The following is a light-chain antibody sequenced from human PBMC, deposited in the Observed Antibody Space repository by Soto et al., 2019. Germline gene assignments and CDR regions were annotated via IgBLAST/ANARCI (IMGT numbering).Light chain of an antibody. V-gene: IGKV3-20*01. CDR2: GAS. Sequence: EIVLTQSPGTLSLSPGERATLSCRASQSVSSSYLAWYQQKPGQAPRLLIFGASSRAAGIPDRFSGSGSGTDFILTISRLEPEDSAVYYCQQHGSSPRTFGQGTKV. CDR1: QSVSSSY. J-gene: IGKJ1*01. CDR3: QQHGSSPRT.